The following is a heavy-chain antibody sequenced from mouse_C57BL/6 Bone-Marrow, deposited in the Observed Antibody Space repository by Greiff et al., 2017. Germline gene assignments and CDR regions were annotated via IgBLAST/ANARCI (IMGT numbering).Heavy chain of an antibody. V-gene: IGHV1-50*01. Sequence: QVQLQQPGAELVKPGASVKLSCKASGYTFTSYWMQWVKQRPGQGLEWIGEIDPSDSYTNYNQKFKGKATLTVDTSSSTAYMQLSSLTSADSAVYYCARKSGYYGDYAMDYWGQGTSVTVSS. CDR2: IDPSDSYT. CDR1: GYTFTSYW. D-gene: IGHD1-1*01. CDR3: ARKSGYYGDYAMDY. J-gene: IGHJ4*01.